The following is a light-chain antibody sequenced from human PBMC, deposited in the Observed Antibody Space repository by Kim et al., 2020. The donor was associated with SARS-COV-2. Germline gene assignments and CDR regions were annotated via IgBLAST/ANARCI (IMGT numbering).Light chain of an antibody. CDR1: DIGSKS. CDR3: QVWDRSSDHWV. Sequence: GKTASITCGGNDIGSKSVHWYQQRPGQAPVLVIYYDSDRPSGIPERFSGSNSGNTATLTISRVEAGDEADYYCQVWDRSSDHWVFGGGTQLTVL. CDR2: YDS. V-gene: IGLV3-21*01. J-gene: IGLJ3*02.